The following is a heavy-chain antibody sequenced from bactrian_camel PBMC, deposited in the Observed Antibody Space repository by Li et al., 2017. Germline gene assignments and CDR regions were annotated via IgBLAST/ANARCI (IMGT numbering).Heavy chain of an antibody. Sequence: QLVESGGGSVQAGGSLRLSCAVSGYTYSHYCMGWFRQAVGQEREAVAAVYRVGGSAFYADSVKGQFTISRDNAKNTVYLQMNSLKPEDTAVYYCTSPKIPWTQNWGQGTQVTVS. V-gene: IGHV3S25*01. J-gene: IGHJ4*01. CDR1: GYTYSHYC. CDR3: TSPKIPWTQN. CDR2: VYRVGGSA.